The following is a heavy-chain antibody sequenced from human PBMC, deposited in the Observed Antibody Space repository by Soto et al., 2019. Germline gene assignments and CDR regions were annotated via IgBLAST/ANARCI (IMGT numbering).Heavy chain of an antibody. D-gene: IGHD3-22*01. J-gene: IGHJ6*02. CDR3: VKDRDSNSWPSRDV. CDR2: ISSNSGNI. V-gene: IGHV1-18*01. CDR1: GYTFTRNG. Sequence: QVHLVQSGAEVKKPGASVNVSCKTSGYTFTRNGISWVRQAPGQGLEWMGWISSNSGNIKYAQKLQGRVIMTTDTSTSTAYMELRSLRSDDTAVYYCVKDRDSNSWPSRDVWGPGTTVTVSS.